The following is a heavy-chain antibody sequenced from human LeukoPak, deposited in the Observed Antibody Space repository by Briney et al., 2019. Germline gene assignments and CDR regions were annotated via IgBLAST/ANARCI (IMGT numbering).Heavy chain of an antibody. Sequence: GGSLRLSCAASGFTFSSYWVNWVRQAPGKGLVWVSRINSDGNYTTYADSVKGRFTTSRDNAKNTLSLQMNSLRAEDTAVYYCAREYSSGWTSDYWGQGTLVTVSS. CDR3: AREYSSGWTSDY. CDR2: INSDGNYT. J-gene: IGHJ4*02. CDR1: GFTFSSYW. D-gene: IGHD6-19*01. V-gene: IGHV3-74*01.